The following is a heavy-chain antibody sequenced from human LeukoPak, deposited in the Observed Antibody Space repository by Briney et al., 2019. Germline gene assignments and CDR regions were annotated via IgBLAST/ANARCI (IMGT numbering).Heavy chain of an antibody. J-gene: IGHJ4*02. CDR3: AKARGSGYAEYYFDY. Sequence: GGSLRLSCAASGFTFRNYAMNWVRQAPGKGLEWVSAISDSGGSTNYADSVKGWFTISRDNSNNTLYLQMNSLRAEDTAVYYCAKARGSGYAEYYFDYWGQGTLVTVSS. D-gene: IGHD5-12*01. V-gene: IGHV3-23*01. CDR1: GFTFRNYA. CDR2: ISDSGGST.